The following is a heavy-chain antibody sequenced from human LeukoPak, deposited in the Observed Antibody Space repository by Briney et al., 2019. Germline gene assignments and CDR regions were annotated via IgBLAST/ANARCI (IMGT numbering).Heavy chain of an antibody. D-gene: IGHD6-13*01. CDR3: ARVTIPAAGHAFDI. CDR2: IYSSGST. J-gene: IGHJ3*02. Sequence: PSETLSLTCTVSDGSISSDSYYWSWIRQPAGKGLEWIGRIYSSGSTNYNPSLKSRVTIAIDTSRDQFSLKLTSVTGADTAVYYCARVTIPAAGHAFDIWGQGTMVTVSS. CDR1: DGSISSDSYY. V-gene: IGHV4-61*02.